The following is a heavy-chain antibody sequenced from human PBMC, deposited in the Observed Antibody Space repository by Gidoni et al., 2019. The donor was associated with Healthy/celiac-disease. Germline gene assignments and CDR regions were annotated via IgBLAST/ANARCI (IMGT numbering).Heavy chain of an antibody. CDR2: INHRGST. Sequence: QVQLQQWGAGLLKPSETLSLTCAVYGWSFSGYYWSWIRHPPRKGLEWIGEINHRGSTNYNQSLKSRVTISVDTSKNQFSLKLSSVTAADTAVYYCAQLQIRAEIDYWGQGTLVTVSS. D-gene: IGHD1-1*01. V-gene: IGHV4-34*01. CDR1: GWSFSGYY. CDR3: AQLQIRAEIDY. J-gene: IGHJ4*02.